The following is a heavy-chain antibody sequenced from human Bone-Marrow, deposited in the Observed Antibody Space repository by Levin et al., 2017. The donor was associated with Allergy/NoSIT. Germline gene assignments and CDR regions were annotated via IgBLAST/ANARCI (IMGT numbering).Heavy chain of an antibody. CDR2: IYSGGDT. CDR1: GFTVTNHY. Sequence: GESLKISCAVSGFTVTNHYMSWVRLAPGKGLEWVSVIYSGGDTSYADSVKGRFTISRDSSTLYLQMNSLRAEDTAVYYCARLLFGELPANYYWGRGTLVTVSS. CDR3: ARLLFGELPANYY. D-gene: IGHD3-10*01. V-gene: IGHV3-53*01. J-gene: IGHJ4*02.